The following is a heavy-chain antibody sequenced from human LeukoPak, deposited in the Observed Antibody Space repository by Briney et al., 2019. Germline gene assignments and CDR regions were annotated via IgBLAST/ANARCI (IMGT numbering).Heavy chain of an antibody. J-gene: IGHJ6*02. V-gene: IGHV1-69*13. CDR2: IIPIFGTA. CDR3: AAHCTTIFGVVHEYYYYYGMDV. CDR1: GGTFSSYA. Sequence: ASVKVSCKASGGTFSSYAISWVRQAPGQGLEWMGGIIPIFGTANYAQKFQGRVTITADESTSTAYMELSSLRSEDTAVYYCAAHCTTIFGVVHEYYYYYGMDVWGQGTTVTVSS. D-gene: IGHD3-3*01.